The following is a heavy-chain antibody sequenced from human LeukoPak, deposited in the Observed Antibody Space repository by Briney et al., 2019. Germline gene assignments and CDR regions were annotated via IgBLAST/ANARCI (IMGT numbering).Heavy chain of an antibody. J-gene: IGHJ4*02. CDR3: ARLSTLKYYFDY. CDR1: GGSIGRYY. Sequence: SETLSLTCTVSGGSIGRYYWSWIRQPPGEGLEWIGYIYYSGSTNYNPSLKSRVTISIDTSKNQFSLNLSSVTAADTAVYYCARLSTLKYYFDYWGQGTLVTVSS. CDR2: IYYSGST. V-gene: IGHV4-59*08.